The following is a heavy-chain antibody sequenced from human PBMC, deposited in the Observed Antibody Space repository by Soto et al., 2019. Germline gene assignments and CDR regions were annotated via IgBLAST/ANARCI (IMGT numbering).Heavy chain of an antibody. J-gene: IGHJ4*02. Sequence: PGGSLRLSCEASGFTFSGYGMHWVRQAPGKGLEWVAVISYYGTNEYYEDSVKGRFTISRDNVKNSLYLQMNSLRAEDTALYYCARSGEFSASDYFGFWGQGTLVTVSS. CDR2: ISYYGTNE. CDR3: ARSGEFSASDYFGF. V-gene: IGHV3-30*03. D-gene: IGHD3-10*01. CDR1: GFTFSGYG.